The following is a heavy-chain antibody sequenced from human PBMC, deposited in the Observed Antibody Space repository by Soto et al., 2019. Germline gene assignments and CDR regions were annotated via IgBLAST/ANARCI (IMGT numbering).Heavy chain of an antibody. V-gene: IGHV3-7*03. Sequence: EVQLVESGGALVQRGGSLRLSCAASGFTFGDYWMSWVRQAPGKGLEWVAHIKKDGSEKYYVDSVKGRFTVSRDNAEKSLLLQMNSLRAEDMAVYYCAKLGSGYYTGLYFEYWGQGTLVTVSS. J-gene: IGHJ4*02. CDR3: AKLGSGYYTGLYFEY. D-gene: IGHD3-3*01. CDR1: GFTFGDYW. CDR2: IKKDGSEK.